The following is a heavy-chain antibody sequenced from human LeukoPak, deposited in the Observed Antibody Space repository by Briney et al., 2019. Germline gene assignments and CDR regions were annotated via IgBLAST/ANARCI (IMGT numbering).Heavy chain of an antibody. CDR2: ISSSSSAI. CDR3: ARQGYSSGK. Sequence: PGGSLRLSCAASGFTFSTYSMNWVRQAPGKGLEWVAYISSSSSAIYYADSVKGRFTISRDNAKNSVYLQMNSLRDEDTAVYYCARQGYSSGKWGQGTLVTVSS. D-gene: IGHD6-19*01. V-gene: IGHV3-48*02. J-gene: IGHJ4*02. CDR1: GFTFSTYS.